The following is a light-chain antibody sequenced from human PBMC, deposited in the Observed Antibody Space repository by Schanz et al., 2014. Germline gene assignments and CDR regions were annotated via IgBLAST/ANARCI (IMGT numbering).Light chain of an antibody. CDR2: DVT. V-gene: IGLV2-14*01. Sequence: QSALTQPASVSGSPGQSITISCTGTSSDIGSYNYVSWYQQYPGEAPKLIIYDVTYRPSGVSHRFSGSKSGNTASLTISGLQAEDEADYYCTSYTSIRTWVFGGGTKLTVL. CDR3: TSYTSIRTWV. J-gene: IGLJ3*02. CDR1: SSDIGSYNY.